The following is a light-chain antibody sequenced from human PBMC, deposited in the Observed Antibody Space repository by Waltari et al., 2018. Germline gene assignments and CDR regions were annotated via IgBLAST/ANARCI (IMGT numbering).Light chain of an antibody. CDR2: GAS. CDR3: QQYGSSPHT. V-gene: IGKV3-20*01. J-gene: IGKJ2*01. CDR1: QSVRSSY. Sequence: EIVLTQSPGTLSLSPGERATLSCRASQSVRSSYLAWYQQKPGQAPRLLIYGASSRAPGIPDRVSGSESGTDFTLTISRLEPEDFAVYWCQQYGSSPHTFGQGTKLEIK.